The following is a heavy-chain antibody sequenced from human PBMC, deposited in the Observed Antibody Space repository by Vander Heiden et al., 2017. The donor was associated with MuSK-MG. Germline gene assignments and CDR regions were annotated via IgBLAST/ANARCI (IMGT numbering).Heavy chain of an antibody. J-gene: IGHJ6*03. Sequence: QVQLVQSGAEVKKPGSSVKVSCKASGGTFSSYAISWVRQAPGQGLEWMGGIIPIRGIANDAQKLQGRVTITADKSTSTAYMELSSLRSEDTAVYYCARGDGWCGISYYYYYRDVWCEG. CDR2: IIPIRGIA. CDR3: ARGDGWCGISYYYYYRDV. V-gene: IGHV1-69*10. CDR1: GGTFSSYA. D-gene: IGHD3-10*01.